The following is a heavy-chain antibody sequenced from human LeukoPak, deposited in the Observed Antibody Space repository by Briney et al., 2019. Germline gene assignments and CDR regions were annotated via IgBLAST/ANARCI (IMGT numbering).Heavy chain of an antibody. CDR3: ARHNSPYYYDSSGTNQFDY. CDR1: GGSISSSSYY. Sequence: PSETLSLTCTVSGGSISSSSYYWGWIRQPPGEGLEWIGSIYYSGSTYYNPSLKSRVTISVDTSKNQFSLKLSSVTAADTAVYYCARHNSPYYYDSSGTNQFDYWGQGTLVTVPS. J-gene: IGHJ4*02. V-gene: IGHV4-39*01. D-gene: IGHD3-22*01. CDR2: IYYSGST.